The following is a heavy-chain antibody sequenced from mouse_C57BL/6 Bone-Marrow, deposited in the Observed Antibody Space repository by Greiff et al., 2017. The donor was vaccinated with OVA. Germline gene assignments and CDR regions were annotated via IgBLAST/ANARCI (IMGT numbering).Heavy chain of an antibody. D-gene: IGHD4-1*01. CDR3: ARRTGAYAMDY. J-gene: IGHJ4*01. CDR2: IYPGSGST. CDR1: GYTFTSYW. V-gene: IGHV1-55*01. Sequence: VQLQQPGAELVKPGASVKMSCKASGYTFTSYWITWVKQRPGQGLEWIGDIYPGSGSTNYNEKFKSKATLTVETSSSTAYMQLSSLTSEDSAVYYCARRTGAYAMDYWGQGTSVTVSS.